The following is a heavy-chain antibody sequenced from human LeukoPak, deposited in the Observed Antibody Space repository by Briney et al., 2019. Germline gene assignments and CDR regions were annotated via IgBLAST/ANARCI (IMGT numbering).Heavy chain of an antibody. CDR3: TTFYYYGSGSYLGY. CDR2: IKSNTDGGTT. CDR1: GFTFTNAW. J-gene: IGHJ4*02. D-gene: IGHD3-10*01. Sequence: PGGSLRLSCAASGFTFTNAWVTWVRQAPGKGLEWVGRIKSNTDGGTTDYAAPVKGRFTISRDDSKNTLNLQMNSLKTEDTAVYYCTTFYYYGSGSYLGYWGQGTLVTVSS. V-gene: IGHV3-15*01.